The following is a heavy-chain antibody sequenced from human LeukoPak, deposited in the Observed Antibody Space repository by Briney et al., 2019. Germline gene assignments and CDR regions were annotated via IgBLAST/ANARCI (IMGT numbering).Heavy chain of an antibody. CDR1: GFTFDNYA. J-gene: IGHJ1*01. CDR2: ISRNSANI. CDR3: VKDTSGASQYFQY. D-gene: IGHD2-15*01. V-gene: IGHV3-9*03. Sequence: KAGGSLRLSCAAFGFTFDNYAMHWVRQAPGKGLEWVSSISRNSANIAYADSVKGRFTISRDNAKNSLYLQMNSLRPEDMALYYCVKDTSGASQYFQYWGHGTVVTVSS.